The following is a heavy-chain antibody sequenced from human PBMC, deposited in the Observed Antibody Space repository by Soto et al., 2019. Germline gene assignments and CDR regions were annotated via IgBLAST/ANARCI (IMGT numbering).Heavy chain of an antibody. CDR1: GYTFTNYV. D-gene: IGHD5-12*01. V-gene: IGHV1-3*01. CDR3: ARRWIRYGEYDY. CDR2: INACNGNT. J-gene: IGHJ4*02. Sequence: AGVNVSRMPSGYTFTNYVIHGVRQAPGQKGKGVEWINACNGNTKYSQKFQSRVTITRDTSESTAYMELSSVSSEDTAVYYCARRWIRYGEYDYWGQGTLVTVSS.